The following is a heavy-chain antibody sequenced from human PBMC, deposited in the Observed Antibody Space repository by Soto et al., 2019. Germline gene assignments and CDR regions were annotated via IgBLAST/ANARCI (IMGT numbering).Heavy chain of an antibody. V-gene: IGHV3-23*01. J-gene: IGHJ5*02. Sequence: PGGSLRLSCAASGFTFSSYAMSWVRQAPGKGLEWVSAISGSGGSTYYADSVKGRFTNSRDNSKNTLYLQMNSLRVEDTVLFYCAKPLSGGNYVYSWFDPWGQGTLVTVSS. CDR2: ISGSGGST. CDR3: AKPLSGGNYVYSWFDP. CDR1: GFTFSSYA. D-gene: IGHD4-4*01.